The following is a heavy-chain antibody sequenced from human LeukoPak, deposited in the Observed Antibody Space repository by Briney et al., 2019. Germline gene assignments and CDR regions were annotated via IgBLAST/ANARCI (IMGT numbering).Heavy chain of an antibody. D-gene: IGHD5-18*01. Sequence: PGGSLRLSCTASGFSIRNYDMNWVRQSPGKGLEWVSTISQSGGTTYYADSVKGRFTISRDNSKNTLYLQINSLRVEDTAVYYCATKGDTVMVFRTCCFDLWGRGTLVTVSS. CDR2: ISQSGGTT. CDR3: ATKGDTVMVFRTCCFDL. CDR1: GFSIRNYD. J-gene: IGHJ2*01. V-gene: IGHV3-23*01.